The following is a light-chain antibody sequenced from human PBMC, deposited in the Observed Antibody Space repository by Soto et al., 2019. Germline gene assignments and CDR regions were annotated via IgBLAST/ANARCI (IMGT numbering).Light chain of an antibody. Sequence: EIVMTQSPATLSVSPGERATLSFRASQSVSSNLAWYQQKPGQAPRLLIYGSSTMATGIPARFSGSESGTEFTLTVSSLQSEDFAVYYCQQYNNWPPVLTFGGGTKVEIK. J-gene: IGKJ4*01. CDR3: QQYNNWPPVLT. V-gene: IGKV3-15*01. CDR1: QSVSSN. CDR2: GSS.